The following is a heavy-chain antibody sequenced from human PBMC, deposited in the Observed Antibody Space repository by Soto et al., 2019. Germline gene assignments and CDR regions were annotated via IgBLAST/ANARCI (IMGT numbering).Heavy chain of an antibody. Sequence: QVQLVESGGGVVQPGRSLRLSCAASGFTFSSYAMHWVRQAPGKGLEWVAVISYDGSNKYYADSVKGRFTISRDNSKNTLYLQMNSLRAEDTAVYYCARDPYSYGLGMDVWGQGTTVTVSS. CDR3: ARDPYSYGLGMDV. V-gene: IGHV3-30-3*01. CDR1: GFTFSSYA. CDR2: ISYDGSNK. D-gene: IGHD5-18*01. J-gene: IGHJ6*02.